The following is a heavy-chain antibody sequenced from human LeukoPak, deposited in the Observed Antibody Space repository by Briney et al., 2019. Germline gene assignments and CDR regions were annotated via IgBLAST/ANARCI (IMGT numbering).Heavy chain of an antibody. CDR2: IIPIFGTA. Sequence: AASVKVSCKASGGTFSSYAISWVRQAPGQGLEWMGGIIPIFGTANYAQKFQGRVTITADKSTSTAYMELSSLRSEDTAVYYCTGSYYYYYMDVWGKGTTVTVSS. J-gene: IGHJ6*03. CDR1: GGTFSSYA. CDR3: TGSYYYYYMDV. D-gene: IGHD1-14*01. V-gene: IGHV1-69*06.